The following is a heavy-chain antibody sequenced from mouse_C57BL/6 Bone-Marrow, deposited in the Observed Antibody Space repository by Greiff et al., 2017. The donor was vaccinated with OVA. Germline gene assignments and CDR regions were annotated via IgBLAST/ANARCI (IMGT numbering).Heavy chain of an antibody. Sequence: VQLQQPGAELVKPGASVKLSCKASGYTFTSYWLQWVNQRPGQGLAWIGEIDPSDSFTNYNQKFKGKATLTVDTSSSTAYMQLSSLTSEDSAVYYCARPPYYYGRDYWGQGTTLTVSS. D-gene: IGHD1-1*01. CDR3: ARPPYYYGRDY. CDR2: IDPSDSFT. V-gene: IGHV1-50*01. CDR1: GYTFTSYW. J-gene: IGHJ2*01.